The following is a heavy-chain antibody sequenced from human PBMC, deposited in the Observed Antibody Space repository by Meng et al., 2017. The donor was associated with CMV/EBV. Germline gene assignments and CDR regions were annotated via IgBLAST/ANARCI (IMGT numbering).Heavy chain of an antibody. CDR1: GFTFSSYA. J-gene: IGHJ5*02. CDR3: AKEGPEYLAAGYNWFDP. Sequence: GESLKISCAASGFTFSSYAMSWVRQAPGKGLEWVSAISGSGGSTYYADSVKGRFTISRDNSKNTLYLQMNSLRAEDTAVYYCAKEGPEYLAAGYNWFDPWGQGTLVTVSS. V-gene: IGHV3-23*01. CDR2: ISGSGGST. D-gene: IGHD6-13*01.